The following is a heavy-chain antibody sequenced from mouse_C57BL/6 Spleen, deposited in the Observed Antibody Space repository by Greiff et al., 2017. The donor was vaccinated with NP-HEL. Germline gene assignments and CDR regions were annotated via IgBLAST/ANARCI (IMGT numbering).Heavy chain of an antibody. CDR3: ASHEEGREYYGSSNYAMDY. CDR2: FYPGSGSK. Sequence: QVHVKQSGAELVKPGASVKLSCKASGYTFTEYTIHWVKQRSGQGLEWIGWFYPGSGSKKDNEKFKDKATLAADKSSSTGYMENSRLTSEDYAVYFCASHEEGREYYGSSNYAMDYWGQGTSVTVSS. D-gene: IGHD1-1*01. V-gene: IGHV1-62-2*01. J-gene: IGHJ4*01. CDR1: GYTFTEYT.